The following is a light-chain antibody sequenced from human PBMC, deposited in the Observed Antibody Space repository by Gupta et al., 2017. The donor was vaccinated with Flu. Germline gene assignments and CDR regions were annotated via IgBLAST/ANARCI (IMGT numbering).Light chain of an antibody. V-gene: IGKV3-11*01. Sequence: ERATLSCRASQSVSSYFAWYQQKPGQAPRLLIYDASNRATGIPARFSGSGSGTDFTLTISSLEPEDFAVYYCQQRSNWPPLTFGGGTKVEIK. CDR2: DAS. J-gene: IGKJ4*01. CDR3: QQRSNWPPLT. CDR1: QSVSSY.